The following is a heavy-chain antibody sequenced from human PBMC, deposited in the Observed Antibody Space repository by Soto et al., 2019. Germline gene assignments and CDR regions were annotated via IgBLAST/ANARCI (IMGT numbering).Heavy chain of an antibody. V-gene: IGHV1-8*01. CDR3: SREHSSSWLFDY. Sequence: QVQLVQSGAEVKKPGASVKVSCKASGYTFTSYDINWVRQATGQGLEWMGWMNPNSGNTGYAQKFQGRVTMIRNTSISTAYMELSSLRSEDTAVYYCSREHSSSWLFDYWGQGTLVTVSS. D-gene: IGHD6-13*01. J-gene: IGHJ4*02. CDR2: MNPNSGNT. CDR1: GYTFTSYD.